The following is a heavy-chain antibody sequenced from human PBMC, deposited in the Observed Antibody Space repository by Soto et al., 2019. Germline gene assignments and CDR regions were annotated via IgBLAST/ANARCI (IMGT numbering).Heavy chain of an antibody. CDR3: ARAYYDNSGYSLDGMDV. CDR1: GFTFSTYA. J-gene: IGHJ6*02. CDR2: IGTDVVT. Sequence: PGGSLRLSWVGFGFTFSTYAMHWVRQNVGKGLEWVSSIGTDVVTYYLDSVRGRFTISREDAKNSLYLQMASLRAGDTAVYYCARAYYDNSGYSLDGMDVWGQGTRVTVSS. D-gene: IGHD3-22*01. V-gene: IGHV3-13*01.